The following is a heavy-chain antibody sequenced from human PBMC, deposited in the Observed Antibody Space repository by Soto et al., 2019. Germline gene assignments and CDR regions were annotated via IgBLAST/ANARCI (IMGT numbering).Heavy chain of an antibody. CDR1: GFTFSSYG. CDR2: IWYDGSNK. J-gene: IGHJ4*02. D-gene: IGHD6-19*01. Sequence: VQLVESGGGVVQPGRSLRLSCAASGFTFSSYGMHWVRQAPGKGLEWVAVIWYDGSNKYYADSVKGRFTISRDNSKNTLYLQMNSLRAEDTAVYYCARDAGGGWYYYFDYWGQGTLVTVSS. CDR3: ARDAGGGWYYYFDY. V-gene: IGHV3-33*01.